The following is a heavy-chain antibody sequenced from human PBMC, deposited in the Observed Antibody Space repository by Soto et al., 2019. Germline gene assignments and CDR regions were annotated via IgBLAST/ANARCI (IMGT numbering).Heavy chain of an antibody. CDR2: IKSKTDSRTT. CDR1: GFTFTYAW. V-gene: IGHV3-15*01. J-gene: IGHJ4*02. Sequence: GGSLRLSCAASGFTFTYAWMSWVRQAPGKGPEWVGRIKSKTDSRTTDYAAPVKGRFTISRDDSQNTIYLQMNSLKIEDTAVYYCTHEDGDYRYYFDYWGQGILVTVSS. CDR3: THEDGDYRYYFDY. D-gene: IGHD4-17*01.